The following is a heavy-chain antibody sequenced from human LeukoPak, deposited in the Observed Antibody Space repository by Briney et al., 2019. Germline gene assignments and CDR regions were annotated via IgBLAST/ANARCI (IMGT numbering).Heavy chain of an antibody. J-gene: IGHJ4*02. CDR2: IYYSGST. D-gene: IGHD5-24*01. Sequence: SETLSLTCTVSGGSISSYYWSWIRQPPGKGLEWIGYIYYSGSTNYNPSLKSRVTISVDTSKNQSSLKLSSVTAADTAVYYCARVRRDGYNPYFDYWGQGTLVTVSS. CDR1: GGSISSYY. CDR3: ARVRRDGYNPYFDY. V-gene: IGHV4-59*01.